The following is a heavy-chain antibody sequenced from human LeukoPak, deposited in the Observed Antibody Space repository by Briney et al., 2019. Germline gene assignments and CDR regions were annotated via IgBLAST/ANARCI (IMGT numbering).Heavy chain of an antibody. CDR2: ISSSSSYI. Sequence: GGSLRLSCAASGFIFRSYGMNWVRQAPGKGLEWVSSISSSSSYIYYADSVKGRFTVSRDNAKNSLYLQMNSLRAEDTAVYYCARDLGGSGNYYTNDAFDIWGQGTMVTVSS. CDR1: GFIFRSYG. D-gene: IGHD3-10*01. V-gene: IGHV3-21*01. CDR3: ARDLGGSGNYYTNDAFDI. J-gene: IGHJ3*02.